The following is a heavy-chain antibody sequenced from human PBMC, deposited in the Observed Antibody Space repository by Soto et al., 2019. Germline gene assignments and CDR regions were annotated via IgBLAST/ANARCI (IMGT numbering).Heavy chain of an antibody. Sequence: GGSLRLSCAASGFTFSSYSMNWVRQAPGKGLEWVSYISSSSSTIYYADSVKGRFTISRDNAKNSLYLQMNSLRDEDTAVYYCARDDGIVGATEGYYFDYWGQGTLVTVSS. V-gene: IGHV3-48*02. D-gene: IGHD1-26*01. J-gene: IGHJ4*02. CDR2: ISSSSSTI. CDR3: ARDDGIVGATEGYYFDY. CDR1: GFTFSSYS.